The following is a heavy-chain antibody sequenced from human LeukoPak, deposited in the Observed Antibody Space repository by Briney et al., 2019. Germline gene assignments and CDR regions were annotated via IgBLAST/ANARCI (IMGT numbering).Heavy chain of an antibody. CDR1: GFTFSSYA. Sequence: GRSLRLSCAASGFTFSSYAMHWVRQAPGKGLEWVAVISYDGSNKYYADSVKGRFTISRDNSKNTLYLQMNSLRAEDTAVYYCASSRSIAAAGDGMDVWGQGTTVTVSS. CDR2: ISYDGSNK. J-gene: IGHJ6*02. V-gene: IGHV3-30-3*01. D-gene: IGHD6-13*01. CDR3: ASSRSIAAAGDGMDV.